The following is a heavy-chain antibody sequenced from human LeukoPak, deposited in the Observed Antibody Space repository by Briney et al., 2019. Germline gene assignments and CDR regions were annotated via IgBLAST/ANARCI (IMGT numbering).Heavy chain of an antibody. CDR2: MNPNSGNT. CDR1: GYTFTSYD. J-gene: IGHJ5*02. Sequence: GASVKVSCKASGYTFTSYDINWVRQATGQGLEWMGWMNPNSGNTGYAQKFQGRVTMTTDTSTSTAYMELRSLRSDDTAVYYCARAPIAASWFDPWGQGTLVTVSS. D-gene: IGHD6-13*01. V-gene: IGHV1-8*01. CDR3: ARAPIAASWFDP.